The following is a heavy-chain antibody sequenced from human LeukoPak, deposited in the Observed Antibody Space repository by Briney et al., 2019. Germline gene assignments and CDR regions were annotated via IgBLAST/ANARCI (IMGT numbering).Heavy chain of an antibody. Sequence: PGGSLRLSCAASGFTFSNAWMNWVRQAPGKGLEWVGRIKSKTDGGTTDYAAPVKGRFTISRDGSKNTLYLQMNSLKTEDTAVYYCTTDPQYSSGWYVGYWGQGTLVTVSS. CDR1: GFTFSNAW. J-gene: IGHJ4*02. CDR2: IKSKTDGGTT. CDR3: TTDPQYSSGWYVGY. V-gene: IGHV3-15*07. D-gene: IGHD6-19*01.